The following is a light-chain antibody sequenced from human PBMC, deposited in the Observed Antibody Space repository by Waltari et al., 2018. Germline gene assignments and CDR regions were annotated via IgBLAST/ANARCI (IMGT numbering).Light chain of an antibody. CDR3: QQYNNWPET. Sequence: DIVMTQSPATLSVSPGERATLSCRASQSIGSNLAWYQHKPGQAPRFLIYGASTRATGIPVRFSGSGYGTEFTLTISSLQSADFAVYFCQQYNNWPETFGQGTKVEIK. J-gene: IGKJ1*01. V-gene: IGKV3-15*01. CDR1: QSIGSN. CDR2: GAS.